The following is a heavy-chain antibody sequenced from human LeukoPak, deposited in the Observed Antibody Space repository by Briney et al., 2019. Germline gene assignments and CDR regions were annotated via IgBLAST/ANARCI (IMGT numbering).Heavy chain of an antibody. CDR1: GGSFSDYS. V-gene: IGHV1-69*08. Sequence: ASVKVSCKASGGSFSDYSISWVRQAPGQGLEWMGRIIAILDTAHYAQKFQGRFTITADKSTTTVYMELSSLRSDDTAVYYCARVVGGWYADYWGQGTLVTVSS. CDR2: IIAILDTA. J-gene: IGHJ4*02. CDR3: ARVVGGWYADY. D-gene: IGHD6-19*01.